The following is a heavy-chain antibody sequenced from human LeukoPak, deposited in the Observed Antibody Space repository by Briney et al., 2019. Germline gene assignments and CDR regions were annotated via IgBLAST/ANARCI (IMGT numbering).Heavy chain of an antibody. J-gene: IGHJ5*02. V-gene: IGHV4-34*01. CDR2: INHSGST. CDR3: ARVNCSSTSCYGPRGYNWFDP. CDR1: GGSFSGYY. D-gene: IGHD2-2*01. Sequence: ASETLSLTCAVYGGSFSGYYWSWIRQPPGKGLEWIGEINHSGSTNYNPSLKSRVTISVDTSKNQFSLKLSSVTAADTAVYYCARVNCSSTSCYGPRGYNWFDPWGQGTLVTVSS.